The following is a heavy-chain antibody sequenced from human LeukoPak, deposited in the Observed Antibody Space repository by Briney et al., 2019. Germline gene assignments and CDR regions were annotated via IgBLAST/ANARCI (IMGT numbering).Heavy chain of an antibody. D-gene: IGHD1-26*01. CDR3: ARTAHFYSNGFDI. CDR1: GFTFSLYT. V-gene: IGHV3-30-3*01. CDR2: SLFDGNIN. J-gene: IGHJ3*02. Sequence: PGGSLRLSCTASGFTFSLYTMQWVRQAPSKGLEWVALSLFDGNINNYATSVKGRFTISRDNSKNTLYLQMNSLRPEDTAMYYCARTAHFYSNGFDIWGQGTMVTVSS.